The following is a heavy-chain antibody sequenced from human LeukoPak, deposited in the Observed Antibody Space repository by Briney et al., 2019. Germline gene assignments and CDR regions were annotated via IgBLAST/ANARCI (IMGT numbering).Heavy chain of an antibody. CDR1: GFTFSSYS. CDR3: ARLGYCSGGSCYESYGMDV. D-gene: IGHD2-15*01. V-gene: IGHV3-48*02. J-gene: IGHJ6*02. Sequence: GGSLRLSCAASGFTFSSYSMNWVRQAPGKGLEWVSYISSSSSTIYYADSAKGRFTISRDNAKNSLYLQMNSLRDEDTAVYYCARLGYCSGGSCYESYGMDVWGQGTTVTVSS. CDR2: ISSSSSTI.